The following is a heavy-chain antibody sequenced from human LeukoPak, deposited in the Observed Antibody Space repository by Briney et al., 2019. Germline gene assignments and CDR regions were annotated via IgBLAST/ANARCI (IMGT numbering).Heavy chain of an antibody. D-gene: IGHD3-22*01. Sequence: SETLSLTCAVYGGSFSGYYWSWIRQPPGKGLEWIGEINHSGSTNYNPPLKSRVTISVDTSKNQFSLKLSSVTAADTAVYYCAKDSSGYYAFDIWGQGTMVTVSS. CDR3: AKDSSGYYAFDI. CDR1: GGSFSGYY. J-gene: IGHJ3*02. V-gene: IGHV4-34*01. CDR2: INHSGST.